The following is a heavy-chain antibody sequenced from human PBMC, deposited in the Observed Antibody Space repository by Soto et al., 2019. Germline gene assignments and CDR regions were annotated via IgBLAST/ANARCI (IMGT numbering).Heavy chain of an antibody. Sequence: VQLVQSGAEVKKPGASVKVSCKASGYTFTSYGISWVRQDPGQGLEWMGWISAYNGNTNYAQKLQGRVTMTTDTSTSTAYMELRSLRSDDTAVYYCARDLAVAGTGHDAFDIWGQGTMVTVSS. V-gene: IGHV1-18*01. CDR1: GYTFTSYG. CDR2: ISAYNGNT. D-gene: IGHD6-19*01. J-gene: IGHJ3*02. CDR3: ARDLAVAGTGHDAFDI.